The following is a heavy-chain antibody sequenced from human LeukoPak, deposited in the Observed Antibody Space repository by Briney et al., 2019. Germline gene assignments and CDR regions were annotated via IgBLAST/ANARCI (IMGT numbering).Heavy chain of an antibody. Sequence: GRSLRLSCAASGFTFSSYAMPWVRQAPGKGLEGVAVISYDGSNKYYADSVKGRFTISRDNSKNTLHLQMNSLRAEDTAVYYCARDLLFQDTTFDYWGQGTLVTVSS. J-gene: IGHJ4*02. V-gene: IGHV3-30-3*01. D-gene: IGHD4-17*01. CDR3: ARDLLFQDTTFDY. CDR1: GFTFSSYA. CDR2: ISYDGSNK.